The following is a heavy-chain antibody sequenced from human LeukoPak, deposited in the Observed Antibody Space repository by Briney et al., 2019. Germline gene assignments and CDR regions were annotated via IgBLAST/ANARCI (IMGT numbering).Heavy chain of an antibody. D-gene: IGHD6-19*01. Sequence: SETLSLTCTVSGGSISSYYWSWIRQPPGKGLEWIGYIYYSGSTNYNPSLKSRVTISVDTSKNQFSLKLSSVTAADTAVYYCARQGGSGWYGFDAFDIWGQGTMVTVSS. J-gene: IGHJ3*02. CDR3: ARQGGSGWYGFDAFDI. CDR2: IYYSGST. CDR1: GGSISSYY. V-gene: IGHV4-59*01.